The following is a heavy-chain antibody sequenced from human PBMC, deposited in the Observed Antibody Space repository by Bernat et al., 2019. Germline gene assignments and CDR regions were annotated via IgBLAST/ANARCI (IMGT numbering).Heavy chain of an antibody. Sequence: VQLVESGGGVVQPGRSLRLSCAASGFTFSSYAMHWVRQAPGKGLEWVAVISYDGSNKYYADSVKGRFTISRDNSKNTLYLQMNSLRAEDTAVYYCARFPYYDSSGYYYSRDAFDIWGQGTMVTVSS. CDR3: ARFPYYDSSGYYYSRDAFDI. D-gene: IGHD3-22*01. CDR1: GFTFSSYA. J-gene: IGHJ3*02. CDR2: ISYDGSNK. V-gene: IGHV3-30-3*01.